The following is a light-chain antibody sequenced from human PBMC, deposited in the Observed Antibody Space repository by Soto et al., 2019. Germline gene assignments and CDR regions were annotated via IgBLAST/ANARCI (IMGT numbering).Light chain of an antibody. CDR1: SSDVGGYNY. CDR3: QSYDSSLSASV. Sequence: QSALTQPASVSGSPGQSITISCTGTSSDVGGYNYVSWYQHHPGKAPKLLIYVNNNRPSGVPDRFSGSKSGTSASLVITGLQAEDEADYYCQSYDSSLSASVFGGGTQLTVL. CDR2: VNN. J-gene: IGLJ3*02. V-gene: IGLV2-14*03.